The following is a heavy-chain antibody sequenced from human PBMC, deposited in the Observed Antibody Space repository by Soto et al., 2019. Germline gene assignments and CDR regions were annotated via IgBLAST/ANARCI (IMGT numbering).Heavy chain of an antibody. CDR1: GGSISSGGYY. CDR2: IYYSGST. V-gene: IGHV4-61*08. CDR3: ARTGYSSSWYTQNFDY. J-gene: IGHJ4*02. D-gene: IGHD6-13*01. Sequence: SETLSLTCTVSGGSISSGGYYWSWIRQHPGKGLGWIGYIYYSGSTNYNPSLKSRVTISVDTSKNQFSLKLSSVTAADTAVYYCARTGYSSSWYTQNFDYWGQGTLVTVSS.